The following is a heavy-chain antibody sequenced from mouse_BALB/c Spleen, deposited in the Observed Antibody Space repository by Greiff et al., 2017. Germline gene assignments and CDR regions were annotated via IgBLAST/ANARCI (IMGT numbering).Heavy chain of an antibody. CDR1: GYTFTSYW. J-gene: IGHJ4*01. Sequence: VQLQQPGAELVKPGASVKLSCKASGYTFTSYWMHWVKQRPGQGLEWIGEINPSNGRTNYNEKFKSKATLTVDKSYSTAYMQLSSLTSEDSAVYYCARSDGTTAPKGYAMDYWGQGTSVTVSS. CDR3: ARSDGTTAPKGYAMDY. CDR2: INPSNGRT. V-gene: IGHV1S81*02. D-gene: IGHD1-2*01.